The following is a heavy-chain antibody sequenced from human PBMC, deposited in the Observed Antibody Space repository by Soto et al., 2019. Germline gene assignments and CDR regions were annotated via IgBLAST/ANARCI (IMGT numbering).Heavy chain of an antibody. CDR1: GFSLSTSGVG. CDR2: IYWDDDK. Sequence: SGPTLVNPTQTLTLTCTFSGFSLSTSGVGVGWIRQPPGKALEWLALIYWDDDKRYSPSLKSRLTITKDTSKNQVVLTMTNMDLVDTATYYCAHRPTDYGDYIPGFYFDYWGQGTLVTVSS. J-gene: IGHJ4*02. V-gene: IGHV2-5*02. D-gene: IGHD4-17*01. CDR3: AHRPTDYGDYIPGFYFDY.